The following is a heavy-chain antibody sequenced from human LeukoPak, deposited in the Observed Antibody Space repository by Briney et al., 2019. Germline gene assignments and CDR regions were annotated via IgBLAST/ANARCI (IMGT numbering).Heavy chain of an antibody. J-gene: IGHJ4*02. Sequence: ASVKVSCKASGYTFTGYYMHWVRRAPGQGLEWMGWINPNSGGTNYAQKFQGRVTMTRDTSISTAYMELSRLRSDDTAVYYCARPMATTRIGDFDYWGQGTLVTVSS. CDR2: INPNSGGT. CDR1: GYTFTGYY. CDR3: ARPMATTRIGDFDY. V-gene: IGHV1-2*02. D-gene: IGHD5-24*01.